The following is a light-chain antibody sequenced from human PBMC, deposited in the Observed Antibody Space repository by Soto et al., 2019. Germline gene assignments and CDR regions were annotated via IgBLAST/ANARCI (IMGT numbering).Light chain of an antibody. CDR1: SSNIGAGYD. CDR2: GNS. V-gene: IGLV1-40*01. J-gene: IGLJ2*01. Sequence: QSVLTQPPSVSGAPGQRVTISCTGSSSNIGAGYDVHWYQQIPGTAPKLLIYGNSNRPSGVPDRFSGSKSGTSASLAITGLQAEDEADYYCHSYDSSLNGVIFGGGTKLAVL. CDR3: HSYDSSLNGVI.